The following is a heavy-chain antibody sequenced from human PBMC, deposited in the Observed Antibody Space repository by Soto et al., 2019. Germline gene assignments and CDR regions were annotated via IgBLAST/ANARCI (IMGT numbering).Heavy chain of an antibody. CDR2: IYYSGST. CDR3: ARYYYDSSGYYNWFDP. CDR1: GYSISSSNW. Sequence: QVQLQESGPGLVKPSDTLSLTCAVSGYSISSSNWWGWIRQPPGKGLEWIGYIYYSGSTYYNPSHKSRVTMSVDTSKNQFSLKLSSVTAVDTAVYYCARYYYDSSGYYNWFDPWGQGTLVTVSS. V-gene: IGHV4-28*01. D-gene: IGHD3-22*01. J-gene: IGHJ5*02.